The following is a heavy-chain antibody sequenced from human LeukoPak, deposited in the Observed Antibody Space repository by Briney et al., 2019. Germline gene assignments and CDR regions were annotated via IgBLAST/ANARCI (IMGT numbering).Heavy chain of an antibody. V-gene: IGHV3-30*18. CDR3: AKQYYYGSGSYYSDY. CDR1: GFTFSSYG. D-gene: IGHD3-10*01. J-gene: IGHJ4*02. CDR2: ISYDGSNK. Sequence: PGGSLRLSCAASGFTFSSYGMHWVRQAPGKGLEWVAVISYDGSNKYYADSVKGRFTISRDNSKNTLYLQMNSLRAEDTAVYYCAKQYYYGSGSYYSDYWGQGTLVTVSS.